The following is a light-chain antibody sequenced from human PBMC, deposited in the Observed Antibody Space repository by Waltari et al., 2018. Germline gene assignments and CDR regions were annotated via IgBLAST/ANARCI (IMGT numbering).Light chain of an antibody. J-gene: IGKJ4*01. V-gene: IGKV3-11*01. CDR1: QSVTNY. CDR2: DTS. CDR3: QQRRNWPLT. Sequence: SCRASQSVTNYLAWYQQKPGQAPRLLIYDTSHRATGIPARFSGSGFATDFTLTISSLEPDDFAVYYCQQRRNWPLTFGGGTKVEIK.